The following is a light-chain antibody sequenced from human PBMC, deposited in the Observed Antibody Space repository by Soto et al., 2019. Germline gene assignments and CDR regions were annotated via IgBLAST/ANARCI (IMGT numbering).Light chain of an antibody. CDR3: QQYNNWPPWT. CDR2: GAS. CDR1: QSVSNY. V-gene: IGKV3-15*01. J-gene: IGKJ1*01. Sequence: EIVLTQSPATLSLSPGERATLSCRASQSVSNYLAWCQQKPGQAPRLLIYGASTRAASIPARFIGSGSGTEFTLTISSLQSEDFAVYYCQQYNNWPPWTFGQGTKVDIK.